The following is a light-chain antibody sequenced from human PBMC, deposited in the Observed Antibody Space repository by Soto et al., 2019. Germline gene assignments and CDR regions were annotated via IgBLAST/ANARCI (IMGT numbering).Light chain of an antibody. CDR3: QHRTNWPT. V-gene: IGKV3D-20*02. J-gene: IGKJ4*01. Sequence: EIVLTQSPGTLSLSPGERATLSCRASQSVSSSYLAWYQQKPGQAPRLLIYGASSRATGIPDRFSGSGSGTDFSLTISSLEPEDFAIYYCQHRTNWPTFGGGTKVEI. CDR1: QSVSSSY. CDR2: GAS.